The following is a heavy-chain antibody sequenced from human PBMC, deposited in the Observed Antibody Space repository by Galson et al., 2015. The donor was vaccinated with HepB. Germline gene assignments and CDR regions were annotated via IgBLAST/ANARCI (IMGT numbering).Heavy chain of an antibody. Sequence: ETLSLTCTVSGGSISSYYWSWIRQPPGKGLEWIGYIYYSGSTNYNPSLKSRVTISVDTSKNQFSLKLSSVTAADTAVYYCARQGWGFGDYYFDYWGQGTLVTVSS. D-gene: IGHD3-10*01. CDR2: IYYSGST. CDR1: GGSISSYY. V-gene: IGHV4-59*08. J-gene: IGHJ4*02. CDR3: ARQGWGFGDYYFDY.